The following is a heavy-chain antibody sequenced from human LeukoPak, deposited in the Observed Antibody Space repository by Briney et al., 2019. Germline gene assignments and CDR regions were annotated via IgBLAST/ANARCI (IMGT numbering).Heavy chain of an antibody. CDR3: ATTTSGGDAFDI. CDR1: GGSFSGYY. D-gene: IGHD1-26*01. CDR2: INHSGST. Sequence: SETLSLTCAVYGGSFSGYYWSWIRQPPGKGLEWIGEINHSGSTNYNPSLKSRVTISVDTSNNQFSLNLRSVTAADTAVYYCATTTSGGDAFDIWGQGTMVTVSS. V-gene: IGHV4-34*01. J-gene: IGHJ3*02.